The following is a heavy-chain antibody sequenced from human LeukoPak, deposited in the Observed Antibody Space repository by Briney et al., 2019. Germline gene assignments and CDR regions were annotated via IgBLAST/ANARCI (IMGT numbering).Heavy chain of an antibody. J-gene: IGHJ6*03. Sequence: GESLKIPCKGSGYSFTSYWIGWVRQMPGKGLEWMGIIYPGDSDTRYSPSFQGQVTISADKSISTAYLQWSSLKASDTAMYYCARLSYSGSYLYYMDVWGKGTTVTVSS. D-gene: IGHD1-26*01. CDR3: ARLSYSGSYLYYMDV. CDR2: IYPGDSDT. V-gene: IGHV5-51*01. CDR1: GYSFTSYW.